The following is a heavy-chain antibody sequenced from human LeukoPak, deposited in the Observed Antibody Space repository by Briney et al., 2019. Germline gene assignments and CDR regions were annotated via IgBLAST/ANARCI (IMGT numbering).Heavy chain of an antibody. D-gene: IGHD4-11*01. V-gene: IGHV3-11*04. J-gene: IGHJ6*03. Sequence: GGSLRLSCAASGFTFSDYYMSWIRQAPGKGLEWVSYISNSGSTIYYADSVKGRFTISRDNAKNSLYLQMNSLRAEDTAVYYCARDPMTTEGYYYYYMDVWGKGTTVTVSS. CDR3: ARDPMTTEGYYYYYMDV. CDR1: GFTFSDYY. CDR2: ISNSGSTI.